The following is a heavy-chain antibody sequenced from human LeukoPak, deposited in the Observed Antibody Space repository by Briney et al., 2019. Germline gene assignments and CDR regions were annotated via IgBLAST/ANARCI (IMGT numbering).Heavy chain of an antibody. D-gene: IGHD1-26*01. Sequence: GGSLRLSCAVSGFTFSTYDMSWVRQAPGKGLEWVSAISGSGGSTYYADSVKGRFTISRDNSKNTLYLQLKSLRVEDTAVYYCAKDSSSGTYFDYWGQGTLVTVSS. CDR2: ISGSGGST. V-gene: IGHV3-23*01. CDR3: AKDSSSGTYFDY. CDR1: GFTFSTYD. J-gene: IGHJ4*02.